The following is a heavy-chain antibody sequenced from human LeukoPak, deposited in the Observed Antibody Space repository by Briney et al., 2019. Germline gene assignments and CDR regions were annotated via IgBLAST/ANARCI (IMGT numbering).Heavy chain of an antibody. CDR1: GFTFSDYY. CDR2: ISISATTI. CDR3: ARSKYYDTSAYYYAADY. J-gene: IGHJ4*02. D-gene: IGHD3-22*01. V-gene: IGHV3-11*04. Sequence: GGSLRLSCAASGFTFSDYYMSWIRQAPGMGLEWVSNISISATTIYYADSVRGRFTISRGNAKNSVYLQMNSLRAEDTAVYYCARSKYYDTSAYYYAADYWGQGTLVTVSS.